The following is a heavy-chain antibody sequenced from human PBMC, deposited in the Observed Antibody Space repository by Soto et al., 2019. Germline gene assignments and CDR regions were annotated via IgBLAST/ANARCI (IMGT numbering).Heavy chain of an antibody. CDR2: IKQDENGK. V-gene: IGHV3-7*02. Sequence: EVHLEESGGGLVQPGGSLRLSCETSGFTFSSRWMTWVRQVPGKGLEWVANIKQDENGKDYVDSVKGRFTISRDNAKNSLYLQMNSVRADDTAVYYCATHDGPAAAGLVLDFWGQGTLVTVSS. J-gene: IGHJ4*02. CDR1: GFTFSSRW. D-gene: IGHD6-13*01. CDR3: ATHDGPAAAGLVLDF.